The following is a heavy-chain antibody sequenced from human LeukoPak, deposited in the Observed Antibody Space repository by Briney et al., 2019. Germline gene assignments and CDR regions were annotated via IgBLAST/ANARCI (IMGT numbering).Heavy chain of an antibody. CDR2: IIPIFGTA. CDR3: ARGYGDYVFYFDY. D-gene: IGHD4-17*01. J-gene: IGHJ4*02. V-gene: IGHV1-69*13. Sequence: EASVKVSCKASGGTFSSYAISWVRQAPGQGLEWMGGIIPIFGTANYAQKFQGRVTITADESTSTAYMELSSLRSEDTAVYYCARGYGDYVFYFDYWGQGTLATVSS. CDR1: GGTFSSYA.